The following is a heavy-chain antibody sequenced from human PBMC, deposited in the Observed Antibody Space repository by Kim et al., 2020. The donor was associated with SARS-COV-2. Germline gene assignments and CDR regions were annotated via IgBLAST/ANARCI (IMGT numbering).Heavy chain of an antibody. J-gene: IGHJ6*02. V-gene: IGHV3-48*02. D-gene: IGHD2-15*01. CDR1: GFTFSSYS. CDR3: ARGDNPFYCSGGSCYSYYYGMDV. CDR2: ISSSSSTI. Sequence: GGSLRLSCAASGFTFSSYSMNWVRQAPGKGLECVSYISSSSSTIYYADSVKGRFTISRDNAKNSLYLQMNSLRDEDTAVYYCARGDNPFYCSGGSCYSYYYGMDVWGQGTTVTVSS.